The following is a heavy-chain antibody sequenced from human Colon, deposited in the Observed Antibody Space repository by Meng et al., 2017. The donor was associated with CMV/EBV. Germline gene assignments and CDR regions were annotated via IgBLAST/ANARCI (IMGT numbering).Heavy chain of an antibody. V-gene: IGHV4-59*01. CDR1: GGSISSSY. J-gene: IGHJ4*02. CDR2: IYTSGST. CDR3: ARDAGVYGLDS. D-gene: IGHD2-8*01. Sequence: SETLSLTCTVSGGSISSSYWTWIRQSPGKRLEWIGSIYTSGSTDYNPSLKSRVTISVDTSKNQFSLKLSSVTAADAAVYYCARDAGVYGLDSWGQGTLVTVSS.